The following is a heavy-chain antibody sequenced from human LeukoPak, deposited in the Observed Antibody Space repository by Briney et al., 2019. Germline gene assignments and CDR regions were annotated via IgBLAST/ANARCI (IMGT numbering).Heavy chain of an antibody. CDR1: GFTFSSYA. Sequence: PGGSLRLSCAASGFTFSSYAMHWVRQAPGKGLEWVSAISGSGSNIYYADSVKGRFTISRDNSKNTLYLQMNSLRAEDTALYSCAKDDGDYEYYYYGMDVWGQGTTVTVS. CDR3: AKDDGDYEYYYYGMDV. J-gene: IGHJ6*02. V-gene: IGHV3-23*01. D-gene: IGHD4-17*01. CDR2: ISGSGSNI.